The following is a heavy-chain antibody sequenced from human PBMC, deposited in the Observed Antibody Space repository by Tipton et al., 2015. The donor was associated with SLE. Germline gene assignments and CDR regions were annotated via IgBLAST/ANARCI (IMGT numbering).Heavy chain of an antibody. Sequence: QLVQSGGGLVQPGGSLRLSCAASGFTVSSNYMSWVRQAPGKGLEWVSVIYSGGSTYYADSVKGRFTISRDNSKNTLYLQMNSLRAEDTAVYYCARGAAADHYYYYGMDVWGQGTTVTVSS. V-gene: IGHV3-66*02. CDR1: GFTVSSNY. CDR2: IYSGGST. J-gene: IGHJ6*02. CDR3: ARGAAADHYYYYGMDV. D-gene: IGHD6-13*01.